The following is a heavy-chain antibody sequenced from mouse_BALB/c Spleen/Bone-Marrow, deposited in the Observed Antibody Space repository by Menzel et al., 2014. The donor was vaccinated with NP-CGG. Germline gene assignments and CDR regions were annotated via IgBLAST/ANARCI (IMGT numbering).Heavy chain of an antibody. CDR2: IDPANGNT. Sequence: EVKLQESGAELVKPGASVKLSCTASGFNIKDTYMHWVEQRPEQGLEWIGRIDPANGNTKYDPKFQGKATITADTSSNTAYLQLSSLTSEDTAVYYCARLITTDYWGQGTTLTVSS. J-gene: IGHJ2*01. D-gene: IGHD2-4*01. V-gene: IGHV14-3*02. CDR3: ARLITTDY. CDR1: GFNIKDTY.